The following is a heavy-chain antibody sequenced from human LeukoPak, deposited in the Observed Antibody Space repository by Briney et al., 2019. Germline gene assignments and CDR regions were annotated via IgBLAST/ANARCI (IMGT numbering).Heavy chain of an antibody. J-gene: IGHJ4*02. CDR2: IKPDGSEK. D-gene: IGHD6-19*01. V-gene: IGHV3-7*05. CDR3: ARGRMAVAGSYEY. CDR1: GITFGSYW. Sequence: GGSLRLSCAASGITFGSYWMTWVRQAPGKGLECVPNIKPDGSEKHYVDSVEGRLTISRDNAKNSLFLEMNSLRAEDTAVYYCARGRMAVAGSYEYWGQGILVTVSS.